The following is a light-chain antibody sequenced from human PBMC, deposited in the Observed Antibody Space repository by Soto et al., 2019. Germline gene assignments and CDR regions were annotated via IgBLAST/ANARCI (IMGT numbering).Light chain of an antibody. CDR3: CSYAGSYTYV. J-gene: IGLJ1*01. Sequence: ALAQPRSVSGSPGQSVTISCTGTSSDVGGYNFVSWYQQHPGKAPKLMIYDVTKRPSGVPDRFSGSKSGNTASLTISGLQAEDEADYYCCSYAGSYTYVFGTGTKGTVL. V-gene: IGLV2-11*01. CDR2: DVT. CDR1: SSDVGGYNF.